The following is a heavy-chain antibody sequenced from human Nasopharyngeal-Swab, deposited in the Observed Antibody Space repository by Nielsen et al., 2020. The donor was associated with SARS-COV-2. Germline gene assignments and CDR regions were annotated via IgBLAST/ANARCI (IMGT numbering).Heavy chain of an antibody. CDR2: ISGSGEST. J-gene: IGHJ4*02. Sequence: GGSLRLSCAASGFTFSTYDMSWVRQAPGKGLEWVSGISGSGESTHYADSVKGRFTISRDNSKNTLYLQMNSLRAEDTAVYYCARDCGGDCYYFDYWGQGTLVTVSS. CDR3: ARDCGGDCYYFDY. CDR1: GFTFSTYD. V-gene: IGHV3-23*01. D-gene: IGHD2-21*02.